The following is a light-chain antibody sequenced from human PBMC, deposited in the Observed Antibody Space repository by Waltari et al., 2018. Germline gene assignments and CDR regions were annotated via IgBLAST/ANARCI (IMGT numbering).Light chain of an antibody. V-gene: IGLV2-14*03. J-gene: IGLJ2*01. CDR1: ISDVGGHNF. CDR3: SSFTGSSTVV. Sequence: QSALTQPASVSGSPGQSITISCTGTISDVGGHNFVSWFQQHPGKAPRLMIYEVTHRPSGVSDRFAGSKSGNTASLTISGLRTEDEADYDCSSFTGSSTVVFGGGTKLTVL. CDR2: EVT.